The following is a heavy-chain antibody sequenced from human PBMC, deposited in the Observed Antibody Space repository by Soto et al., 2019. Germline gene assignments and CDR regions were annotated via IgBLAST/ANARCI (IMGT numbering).Heavy chain of an antibody. CDR3: VRRHVSATGIDWFDP. D-gene: IGHD6-13*01. Sequence: ASVKVSCKASGYTFTSYGIHWVRQAPGQRLEWMGWINAANGDTKYSPKFQGRVTITRDTSASTAYMELSSLRSEDTAVYYCVRRHVSATGIDWFDPWGQGTRVTVSS. V-gene: IGHV1-3*01. CDR1: GYTFTSYG. J-gene: IGHJ5*02. CDR2: INAANGDT.